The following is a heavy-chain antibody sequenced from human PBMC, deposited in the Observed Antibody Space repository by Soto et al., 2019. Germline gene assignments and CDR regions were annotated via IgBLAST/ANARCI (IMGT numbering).Heavy chain of an antibody. V-gene: IGHV1-18*01. Sequence: QVKLVQSGAEVKNPGASVKVSCKASGYTLNTYGITWVRQAPGQGLERMGWISANNDHTNYPQKLQGRVTMTTDTSTNTAYMELRSLTSDDTPVYYCARGTYFHYWGQGTLVTVSS. CDR2: ISANNDHT. CDR3: ARGTYFHY. J-gene: IGHJ4*02. CDR1: GYTLNTYG.